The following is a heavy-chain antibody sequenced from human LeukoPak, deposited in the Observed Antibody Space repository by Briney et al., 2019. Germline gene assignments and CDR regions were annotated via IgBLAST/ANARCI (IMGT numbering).Heavy chain of an antibody. Sequence: GASVTVSCKASGYTFTRYGISWVRQAPGQGLEWMGWISAYNGNTNYAQKLQGRVTMTTDTSTSTAYMELRSLRSDDTAVYYCARDNPRGGEPDYWGQGTLVTVSS. V-gene: IGHV1-18*01. CDR2: ISAYNGNT. CDR3: ARDNPRGGEPDY. J-gene: IGHJ4*02. CDR1: GYTFTRYG. D-gene: IGHD3-16*01.